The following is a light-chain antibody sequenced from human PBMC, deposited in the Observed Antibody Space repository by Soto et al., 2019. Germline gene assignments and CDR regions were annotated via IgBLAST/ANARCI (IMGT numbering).Light chain of an antibody. J-gene: IGKJ4*01. V-gene: IGKV3-20*01. CDR2: GAS. CDR3: QQYGSSPLT. CDR1: QSVSSSY. Sequence: EIVLTQSPGTLSLSPGERATLSCRASQSVSSSYLAWYQQKPGQAPRRLIYGASSRATGIPDRFSGSGSGTDFTLTISRLEPEDSGVYYCQQYGSSPLTFGGGTKVQIK.